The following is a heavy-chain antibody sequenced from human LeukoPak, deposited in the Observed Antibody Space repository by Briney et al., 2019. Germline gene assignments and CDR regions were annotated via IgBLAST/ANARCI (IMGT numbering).Heavy chain of an antibody. CDR1: GGSISSGNYY. Sequence: SQTLSLTCTVSGGSISSGNYYWNWIRQPPGKGLECIGYIHYSGSTYYNPSLKSRVTISVDTSKYQFSLKLSSVTAADTAVYYCVRGRGTAVTTGNWFDPWGQGTLVTVSS. D-gene: IGHD4-17*01. V-gene: IGHV4-30-4*01. CDR2: IHYSGST. J-gene: IGHJ5*02. CDR3: VRGRGTAVTTGNWFDP.